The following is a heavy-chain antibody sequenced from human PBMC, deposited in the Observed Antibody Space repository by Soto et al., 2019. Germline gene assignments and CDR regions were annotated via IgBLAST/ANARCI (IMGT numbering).Heavy chain of an antibody. D-gene: IGHD3-9*01. CDR2: ISGSGAST. J-gene: IGHJ4*02. V-gene: IGHV3-23*01. CDR1: GFTFSSYA. CDR3: AHFDWFIDY. Sequence: GGSLRLSCAASGFTFSSYAMSWARQAPGKGLEWVSAISGSGASTYYADSVKGRFTISRDNSKNTLYLQMNSLRAEDTAVYYCAHFDWFIDYWGQGTLVTVSS.